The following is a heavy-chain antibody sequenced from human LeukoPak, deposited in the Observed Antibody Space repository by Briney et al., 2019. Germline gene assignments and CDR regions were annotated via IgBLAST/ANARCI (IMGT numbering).Heavy chain of an antibody. CDR1: GFTFSSYW. J-gene: IGHJ4*02. V-gene: IGHV3-74*01. CDR3: ARVPSLMYCSSVSCPFDY. D-gene: IGHD2-2*01. Sequence: PGGSLRLSCAASGFTFSSYWMHWVRQAPGKGLVWVSRINADGTSTSYADSVKGRFTISRDNAKSTLDLQMNRLRAEDTAVYYCARVPSLMYCSSVSCPFDYWGQGTLVTVSS. CDR2: INADGTST.